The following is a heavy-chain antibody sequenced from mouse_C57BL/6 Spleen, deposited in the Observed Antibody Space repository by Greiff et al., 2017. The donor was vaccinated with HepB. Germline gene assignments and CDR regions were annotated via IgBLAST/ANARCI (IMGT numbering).Heavy chain of an antibody. CDR1: GFTFSSYA. CDR2: ISSGGDYI. Sequence: EVMLVESGEGLVKPGGSLKLSCAASGFTFSSYAMSWVRQTPEKRLEWVAYISSGGDYIYYADTVKGRFTISRDNARNTLYLQMSSLKSEDTAMYYCTRDWGYPFAYWGQGTLVTVSA. CDR3: TRDWGYPFAY. V-gene: IGHV5-9-1*02. D-gene: IGHD2-2*01. J-gene: IGHJ3*01.